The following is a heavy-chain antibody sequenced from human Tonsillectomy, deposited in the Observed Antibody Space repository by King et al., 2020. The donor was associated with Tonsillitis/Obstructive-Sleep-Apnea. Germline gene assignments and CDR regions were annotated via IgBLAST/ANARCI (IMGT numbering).Heavy chain of an antibody. J-gene: IGHJ3*02. Sequence: QLQESGPGLVKPSGTLSLTCAVSGGSISSSNWWSWVRQSPGKGLEWIGEIYHSGSTNYNPSLKSLVTISADKSKNQFSLKVSSVTAADTAVYYCARAEYDPDAFDIWGQGTMVTVSS. CDR2: IYHSGST. V-gene: IGHV4-4*02. CDR1: GGSISSSNW. CDR3: ARAEYDPDAFDI. D-gene: IGHD3-3*01.